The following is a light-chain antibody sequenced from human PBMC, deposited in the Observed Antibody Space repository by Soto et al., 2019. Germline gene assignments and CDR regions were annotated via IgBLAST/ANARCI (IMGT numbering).Light chain of an antibody. CDR2: DVS. CDR3: CSYVGGYSYV. CDR1: SSDVGDYNS. J-gene: IGLJ1*01. V-gene: IGLV2-11*01. Sequence: QSALTQPRSASGSPGQSVTVSCIGTSSDVGDYNSVSWYQQHPGKAPKLMIYDVSKRPSGVPDRFSGPKSGNTASLTISGLQAEDEADYYCCSYVGGYSYVFGIGTKLTVL.